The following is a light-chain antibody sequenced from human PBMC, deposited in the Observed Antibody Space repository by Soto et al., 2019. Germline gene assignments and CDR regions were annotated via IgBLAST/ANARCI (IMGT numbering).Light chain of an antibody. J-gene: IGLJ2*01. Sequence: QSALTQPASVSGSPGQSIAISCTGTSSDVGGYNYVSWYQQHPGKAPKLMIYDVNYRPSGVSDRFSGSKSGNTASLTISGLQAEDEADYYCSSYTTSGSVVFGGGTKLTVL. CDR1: SSDVGGYNY. V-gene: IGLV2-14*03. CDR2: DVN. CDR3: SSYTTSGSVV.